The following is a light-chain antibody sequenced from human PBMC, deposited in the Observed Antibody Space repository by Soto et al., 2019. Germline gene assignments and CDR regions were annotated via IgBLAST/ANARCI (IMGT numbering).Light chain of an antibody. CDR3: QQYGSSPPT. J-gene: IGKJ4*01. V-gene: IGKV3-20*01. Sequence: EIVLTQSPGTLSLSPGERATLSCRASQSVSSTFLAWYQQKPGQAPRLLIFGVSNRATGIPDRFSGSGSGTDFTLTISRLEPEDFAVYYCQQYGSSPPTLGGGTKVDIK. CDR1: QSVSSTF. CDR2: GVS.